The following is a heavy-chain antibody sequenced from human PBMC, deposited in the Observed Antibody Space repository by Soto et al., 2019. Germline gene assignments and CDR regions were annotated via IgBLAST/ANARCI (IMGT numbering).Heavy chain of an antibody. V-gene: IGHV1-69*19. Sequence: QVQLVQSGPDMKKPGSAVKVSCKASGGTFNTYAMNWVRHVPGQGLEWMGGIFPMFDVPRYAQKFQGRVTITLDESSTTAYMDLSSLRFDDTAVYYCARSVGSGGVLGGFDYWGQGTLVSV. D-gene: IGHD3-16*01. J-gene: IGHJ4*02. CDR3: ARSVGSGGVLGGFDY. CDR1: GGTFNTYA. CDR2: IFPMFDVP.